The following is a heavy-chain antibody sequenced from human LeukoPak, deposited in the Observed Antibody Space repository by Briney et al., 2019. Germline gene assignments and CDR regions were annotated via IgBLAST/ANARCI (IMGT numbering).Heavy chain of an antibody. D-gene: IGHD4-11*01. CDR3: ARGKPPDYTTYYYMDV. J-gene: IGHJ6*03. Sequence: GASVKVSCKASGGTFGSYAISWVRQAPGQGLEWMGGIIPIFGTANYAQKFQGRVTITTDESTSTAYMELSSLRSEDTAVYYCARGKPPDYTTYYYMDVWGKGTTVTVSS. V-gene: IGHV1-69*05. CDR2: IIPIFGTA. CDR1: GGTFGSYA.